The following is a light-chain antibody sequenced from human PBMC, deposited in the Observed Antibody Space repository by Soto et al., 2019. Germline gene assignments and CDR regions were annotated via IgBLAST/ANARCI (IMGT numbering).Light chain of an antibody. CDR2: EVT. V-gene: IGLV2-8*01. CDR1: NSDVGGYNY. J-gene: IGLJ3*02. Sequence: QSALTQPPSASGSPGQSVTISCTGTNSDVGGYNYVSWYQQHPGKAPKIMIFEVTKRPSGVPDRFSGSKSGNTASLTVSGLQAEDEADYYCSSYAGSNNWVFGGGTKVTVL. CDR3: SSYAGSNNWV.